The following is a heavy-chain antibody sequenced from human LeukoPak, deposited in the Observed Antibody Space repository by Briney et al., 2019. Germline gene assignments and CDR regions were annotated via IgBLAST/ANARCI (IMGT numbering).Heavy chain of an antibody. V-gene: IGHV1-8*02. Sequence: ASVKVSCKASGYTFTGYYMHWVRQAPGQGLEWMGWMYPNSGNAGYAQKFQGRVTMSRNTSISTAYMELSSLRSEDTAVYYCARGGSYSNYFYFDLWGRGTLVTVSS. CDR3: ARGGSYSNYFYFDL. D-gene: IGHD1-26*01. CDR2: MYPNSGNA. CDR1: GYTFTGYY. J-gene: IGHJ2*01.